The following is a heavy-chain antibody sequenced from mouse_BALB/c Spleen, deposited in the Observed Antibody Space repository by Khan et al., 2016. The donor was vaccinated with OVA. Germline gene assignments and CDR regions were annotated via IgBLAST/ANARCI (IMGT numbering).Heavy chain of an antibody. CDR2: ISGDSSNI. Sequence: DVQLVESGGGLVQPGGSRKLSCAASGFTFSSYGMHWVRQAPEKGLEWVAYISGDSSNIYYADTVKGRFTISRDNPKNTLFLQMTSLMSEDTAMYYCATSYYYGYYFDYWGPGTTLTVSS. CDR3: ATSYYYGYYFDY. D-gene: IGHD1-1*01. CDR1: GFTFSSYG. V-gene: IGHV5-17*02. J-gene: IGHJ2*01.